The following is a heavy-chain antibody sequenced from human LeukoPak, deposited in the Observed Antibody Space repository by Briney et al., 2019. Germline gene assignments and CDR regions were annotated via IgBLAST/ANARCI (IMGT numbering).Heavy chain of an antibody. Sequence: ASVKVSCKASGYTFTSYYMHWVRQAPGQGLEWMGWINPNSGGTNYAQKFQGRVTMTRDTSISTAYMELSRLRSDDTAVYYCARDTAAAGTEGYNWFDPWGQGTLVTVSS. D-gene: IGHD6-13*01. CDR3: ARDTAAAGTEGYNWFDP. V-gene: IGHV1-2*02. CDR1: GYTFTSYY. CDR2: INPNSGGT. J-gene: IGHJ5*02.